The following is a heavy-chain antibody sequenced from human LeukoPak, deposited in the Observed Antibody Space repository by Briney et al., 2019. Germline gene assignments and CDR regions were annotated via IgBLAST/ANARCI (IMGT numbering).Heavy chain of an antibody. CDR1: GLSFSNYW. CDR2: TNLHVTAV. V-gene: IGHV3-74*01. D-gene: IGHD3-16*01. Sequence: GGSLRLSCAVSGLSFSNYWMHWVRQAPGKWLVWVARTNLHVTAVDYADSVKGRFTISRDNAKNTLFLQMNSLRAEDTAVYYCASAYTYVRLGDHWGQGALVTVSS. J-gene: IGHJ4*02. CDR3: ASAYTYVRLGDH.